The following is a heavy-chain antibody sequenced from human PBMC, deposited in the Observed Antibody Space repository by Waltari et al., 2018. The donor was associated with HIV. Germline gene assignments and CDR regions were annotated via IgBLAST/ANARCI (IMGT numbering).Heavy chain of an antibody. D-gene: IGHD1-26*01. CDR2: IKQEGREK. Sequence: EVQLVESGGGLVQPGGSLRLSCAASGFTFSSYWMTWVRQAPGKGLEWGANIKQEGREKDYVDSVKGRFTISRDNAKNSLFLQRNSLRADDTAVYYCARARHNSGSYYPHFDYWGQGILVTVSS. J-gene: IGHJ4*02. CDR1: GFTFSSYW. V-gene: IGHV3-7*01. CDR3: ARARHNSGSYYPHFDY.